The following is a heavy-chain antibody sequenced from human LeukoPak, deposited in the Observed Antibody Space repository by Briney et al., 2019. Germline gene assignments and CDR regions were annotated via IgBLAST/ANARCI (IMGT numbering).Heavy chain of an antibody. CDR2: IYHSGST. CDR3: ARSAGGVWAAFDM. CDR1: GGSISSNW. J-gene: IGHJ3*02. D-gene: IGHD1-26*01. Sequence: SETLSLTCAVSGGSISSNWWSWVRQPPGKGLEWIGEIYHSGSTNYNPSLKSRVTISVDKSKNQFSLKLSSVTAADTAVYYCARSAGGVWAAFDMWGPGTKVTVSS. V-gene: IGHV4-4*02.